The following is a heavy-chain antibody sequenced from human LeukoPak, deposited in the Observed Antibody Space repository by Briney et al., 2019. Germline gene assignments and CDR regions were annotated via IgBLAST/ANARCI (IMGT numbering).Heavy chain of an antibody. V-gene: IGHV4-34*01. CDR2: INNSGST. J-gene: IGHJ4*02. Sequence: PSETLSLTCVVYGGSFSGNYWSWIRQPPGKGLEWIGEINNSGSTNYNPSLKSRVTTSVDTSKNQFSLKLSSVTAADTAVYYCARGYNRGSYYNYWGQGTLVTVSS. D-gene: IGHD1-26*01. CDR3: ARGYNRGSYYNY. CDR1: GGSFSGNY.